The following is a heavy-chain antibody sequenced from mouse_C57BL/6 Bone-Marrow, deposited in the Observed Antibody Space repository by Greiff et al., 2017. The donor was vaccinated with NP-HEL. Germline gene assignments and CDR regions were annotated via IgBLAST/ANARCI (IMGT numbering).Heavy chain of an antibody. D-gene: IGHD1-1*01. CDR3: ARRKVVATGGAMDY. Sequence: EVKLMESGGGLVQPGGSLKLSCAASGFTFSDYYMYWVRQTPEKRLEWVAYISNGGGSTYYPDTVKGRFTISRDNAKNTLYLHMSRLKSEDTAMYYCARRKVVATGGAMDYWGQGTSVTVSS. V-gene: IGHV5-12*01. CDR1: GFTFSDYY. J-gene: IGHJ4*01. CDR2: ISNGGGST.